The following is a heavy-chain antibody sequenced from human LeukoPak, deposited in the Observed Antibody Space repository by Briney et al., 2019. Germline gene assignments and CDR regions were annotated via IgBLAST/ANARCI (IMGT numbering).Heavy chain of an antibody. V-gene: IGHV3-15*01. Sequence: PGGSLRLSCAASGFTFSNAWMSWVRQAPGKGLEWVGRIKSKTDGGTTDYAAPVKGRFTISRDDSKNTLYLQMNSLKTEDTAVYYCTTDGGNVDIVATRDYWGQGTLVTVSS. CDR3: TTDGGNVDIVATRDY. J-gene: IGHJ4*02. CDR2: IKSKTDGGTT. CDR1: GFTFSNAW. D-gene: IGHD5-12*01.